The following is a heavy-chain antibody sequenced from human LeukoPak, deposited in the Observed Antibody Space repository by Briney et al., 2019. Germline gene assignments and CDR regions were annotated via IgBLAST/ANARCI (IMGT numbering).Heavy chain of an antibody. Sequence: SETLSLTCSVSGGSITTYHWSWIRQPPGKGLEWIGYIYNSGSANYKPSLKSRLTISVDTSKNHFSLKLDSVTAADTAVYYCARAPVTGHWYFDLWGRGTLVTVSS. D-gene: IGHD6-19*01. J-gene: IGHJ2*01. CDR1: GGSITTYH. CDR2: IYNSGSA. CDR3: ARAPVTGHWYFDL. V-gene: IGHV4-59*01.